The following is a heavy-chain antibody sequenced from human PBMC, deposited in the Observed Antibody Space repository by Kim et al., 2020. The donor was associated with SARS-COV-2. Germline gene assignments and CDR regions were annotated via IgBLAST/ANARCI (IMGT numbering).Heavy chain of an antibody. CDR3: AREVGCSSTSCYFYYYYGMDV. CDR1: GYTFTSYG. J-gene: IGHJ6*02. Sequence: ASVKVSCKASGYTFTSYGISWVRQAPGQGLEWMGWISAYNGNTNYAQKLQGRVTMTTDTSTSTAYMELRSLRSDDTAVYYCAREVGCSSTSCYFYYYYGMDVWGQGTTVTVSS. V-gene: IGHV1-18*04. CDR2: ISAYNGNT. D-gene: IGHD2-2*01.